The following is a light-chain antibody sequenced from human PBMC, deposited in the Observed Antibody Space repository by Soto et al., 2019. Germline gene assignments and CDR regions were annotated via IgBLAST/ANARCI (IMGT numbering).Light chain of an antibody. V-gene: IGKV1-39*01. CDR3: QQRST. J-gene: IGKJ3*01. CDR1: QSISSY. Sequence: DLQMTQSPSSLSASVGDRVTITCRASQSISSYLNWYQQKPGKAPNLLIYAASSLQSGVPSRFRGSGSGTDFTLTISSLQPEDFATYYCQQRSTFGPGTKVHIK. CDR2: AAS.